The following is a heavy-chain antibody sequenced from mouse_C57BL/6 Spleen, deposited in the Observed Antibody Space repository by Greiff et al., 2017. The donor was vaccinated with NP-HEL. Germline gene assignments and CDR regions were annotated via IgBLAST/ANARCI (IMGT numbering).Heavy chain of an antibody. CDR2: IDPSDSYT. J-gene: IGHJ2*01. V-gene: IGHV1-69*01. D-gene: IGHD1-1*01. CDR3: ARGDYGSSRYYFDY. CDR1: GYTFTSYW. Sequence: QVQLQQSGAELVMPGASVKLSCKASGYTFTSYWMHWVKQRPGQGLEWIGEIDPSDSYTNYNQKFKGKSTLTVDKSSSTAYMQLSSLTSEDSAVYYCARGDYGSSRYYFDYWGQGTTLTVSS.